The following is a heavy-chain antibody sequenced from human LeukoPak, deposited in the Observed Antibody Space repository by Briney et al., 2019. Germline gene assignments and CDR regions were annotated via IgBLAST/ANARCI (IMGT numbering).Heavy chain of an antibody. J-gene: IGHJ4*02. CDR3: AKDPVPTPGY. D-gene: IGHD2-2*01. CDR2: ISGSGGST. V-gene: IGHV3-23*01. CDR1: GFTFSSYA. Sequence: GGSLRLFCAASGFTFSSYAMSWVHQAPGKGLEWVSAISGSGGSTYYADSVKGRFTISRDNSKNTLYLQMNSLRAEDTAVYYCAKDPVPTPGYWGQGTLVTVSS.